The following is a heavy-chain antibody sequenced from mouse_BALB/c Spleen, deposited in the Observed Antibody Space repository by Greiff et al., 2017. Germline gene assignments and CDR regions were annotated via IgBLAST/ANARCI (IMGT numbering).Heavy chain of an antibody. CDR3: ARGLTGPFDY. D-gene: IGHD4-1*01. CDR2: IWAGGST. V-gene: IGHV2-9*02. CDR1: GFSLTSYG. J-gene: IGHJ2*01. Sequence: VMLVESGPGLVAPSQSLSITCTVSGFSLTSYGVHWVRQPPGKGLEWLGVIWAGGSTNYNSALMSRLSISKDNSKSQVFLKMNSLQTDDTAMYYCARGLTGPFDYWGQGTTLTVSS.